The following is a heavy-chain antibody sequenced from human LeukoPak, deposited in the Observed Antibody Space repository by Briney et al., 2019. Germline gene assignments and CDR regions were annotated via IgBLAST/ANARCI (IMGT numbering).Heavy chain of an antibody. J-gene: IGHJ4*02. CDR2: IRYDGSYK. D-gene: IGHD1-26*01. CDR3: ANVRVGATKRGEGTLDY. CDR1: GFTFSSYA. Sequence: SGGSLRLSCAASGFTFSSYAMSWVRQAPGKGLEWVAFIRYDGSYKYYADSVKGRFTISRDNSKNTLYLQMNSLRAEDTAVYYCANVRVGATKRGEGTLDYWGQGTLVTVSS. V-gene: IGHV3-30*02.